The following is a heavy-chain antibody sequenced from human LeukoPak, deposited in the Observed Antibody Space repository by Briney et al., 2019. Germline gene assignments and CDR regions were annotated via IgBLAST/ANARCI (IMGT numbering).Heavy chain of an antibody. J-gene: IGHJ3*02. CDR3: ARRGASDAFDI. CDR2: ISGSGGST. Sequence: GGSLRLSCAASGFTFSNFGMSWVRQAPGKGLEWVSVISGSGGSTYYADSVKGRFTISRDNSKNTLYLQMNSLRAEDTALYYCARRGASDAFDIWGQGTMVTVSS. D-gene: IGHD4/OR15-4a*01. V-gene: IGHV3-23*01. CDR1: GFTFSNFG.